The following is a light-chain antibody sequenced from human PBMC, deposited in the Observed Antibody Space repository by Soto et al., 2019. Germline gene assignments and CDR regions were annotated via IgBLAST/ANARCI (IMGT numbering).Light chain of an antibody. CDR1: ALPKQY. V-gene: IGLV3-25*02. J-gene: IGLJ1*01. CDR2: KDT. CDR3: QSVGSEEKSGPYV. Sequence: SYGLTQSPSVSVSPGQTARITCSGNALPKQYVYWYQQKPGQAPVVVIYKDTERPSGIPERFSGSSSGTTVTLTITGVQAEDEADYYCQSVGSEEKSGPYVFGPGTKLTVL.